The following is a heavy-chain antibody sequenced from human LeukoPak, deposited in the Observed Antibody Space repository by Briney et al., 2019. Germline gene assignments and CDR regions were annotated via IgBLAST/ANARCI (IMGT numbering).Heavy chain of an antibody. Sequence: GASVKVSCKASGYTXTSYGISGVRQAPGQGLEWMEWISAYNGNTNYAQKLQGRVTMTTDTSTSTAYMELTILRSDDTGVYYCARDRGAVAGNNWFDPWGQGTLVTVSS. J-gene: IGHJ5*02. D-gene: IGHD6-19*01. V-gene: IGHV1-18*01. CDR3: ARDRGAVAGNNWFDP. CDR2: ISAYNGNT. CDR1: GYTXTSYG.